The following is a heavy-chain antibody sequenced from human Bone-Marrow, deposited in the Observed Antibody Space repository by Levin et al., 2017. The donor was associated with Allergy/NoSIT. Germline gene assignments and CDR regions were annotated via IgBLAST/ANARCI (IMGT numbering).Heavy chain of an antibody. CDR3: ARNGYCGSASCFYSDY. V-gene: IGHV1-2*02. CDR1: GYTFTGYY. D-gene: IGHD2-2*01. J-gene: IGHJ4*02. Sequence: GASVKVSCKASGYTFTGYYMHWVRQAPGQGLEWMGWINPNSGGTKFAENFQGRVTLTGDTSISTAYMELSSLRSDDTAVYYCARNGYCGSASCFYSDYWGQGSLVTVSS. CDR2: INPNSGGT.